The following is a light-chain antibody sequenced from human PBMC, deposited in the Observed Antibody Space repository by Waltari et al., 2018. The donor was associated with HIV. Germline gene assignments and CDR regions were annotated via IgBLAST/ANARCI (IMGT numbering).Light chain of an antibody. CDR1: ELPKKY. Sequence: SFELTQPPSVSVSPGQTARITCSGDELPKKYVYWYQQRSGQAPVMVIYEDVQRPYGIPERFSGSSSWTVATLTISGAQVDDEADYYCFSTDTINNPLFGGGTKLTVL. V-gene: IGLV3-10*01. CDR2: EDV. CDR3: FSTDTINNPL. J-gene: IGLJ2*01.